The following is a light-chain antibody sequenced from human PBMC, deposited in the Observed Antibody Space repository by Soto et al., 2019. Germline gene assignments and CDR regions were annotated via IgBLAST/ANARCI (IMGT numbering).Light chain of an antibody. CDR1: QSIRVTY. CDR2: TTS. J-gene: IGKJ1*01. V-gene: IGKV3-20*01. CDR3: HHYGISPPWT. Sequence: EIVLTQSPGTLSLSPGERATLSCRASQSIRVTYLAWYQQKPGRAPRPLIYTTSSRAPGIPDRFSGSGSGTTFTLTTSSLEHEDFAVYYCHHYGISPPWTFGQGTKVDIK.